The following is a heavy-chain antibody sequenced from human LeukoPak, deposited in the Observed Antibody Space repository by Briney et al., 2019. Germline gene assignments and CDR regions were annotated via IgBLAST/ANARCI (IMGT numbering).Heavy chain of an antibody. CDR1: GFTFSSHG. J-gene: IGHJ3*02. V-gene: IGHV3-23*01. D-gene: IGHD3-22*01. Sequence: GGSLRLSCVASGFTFSSHGMNWVRQASGKGLEWVSGITSGTRTYYADSVKGRCTISRDNLKNVLYLQMNSLKVEDTALYYCARGLFLSGYLDAFDIWGQGTVVTVSS. CDR3: ARGLFLSGYLDAFDI. CDR2: ITSGTRT.